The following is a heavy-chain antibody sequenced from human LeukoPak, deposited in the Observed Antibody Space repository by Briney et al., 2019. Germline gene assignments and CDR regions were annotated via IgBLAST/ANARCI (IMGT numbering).Heavy chain of an antibody. D-gene: IGHD6-6*01. CDR3: ARSSIAARRIFGGFDP. CDR2: INHSGST. Sequence: PSETLSLTCAVYGGSFSGYYWSWIRQPPGKGLEWIGEINHSGSTNYNPSLKSRVTISVDTSKNQFSLKLSSVTAADTAVYYCARSSIAARRIFGGFDPWGQGTLVTVSS. J-gene: IGHJ5*02. CDR1: GGSFSGYY. V-gene: IGHV4-34*01.